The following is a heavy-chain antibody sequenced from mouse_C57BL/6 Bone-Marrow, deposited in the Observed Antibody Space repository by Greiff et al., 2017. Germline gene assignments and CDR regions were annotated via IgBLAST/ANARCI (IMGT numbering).Heavy chain of an antibody. CDR3: ASEGGYYDFDY. J-gene: IGHJ2*01. Sequence: VQLQQPGAELVRPGTSVKLSCKASGYTFTSYWLHWLTQRPGQGLAWIGVIDPSDSYPNYNQKFKRKATLTVDTSSSTAYMQLSSLTSEDSAVYYCASEGGYYDFDYWGQGTTLTVAS. D-gene: IGHD2-3*01. CDR1: GYTFTSYW. CDR2: IDPSDSYP. V-gene: IGHV1-59*01.